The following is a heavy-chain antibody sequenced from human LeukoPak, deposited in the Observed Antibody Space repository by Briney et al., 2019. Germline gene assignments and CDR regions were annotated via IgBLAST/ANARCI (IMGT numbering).Heavy chain of an antibody. CDR1: GYTFTGYY. V-gene: IGHV1-2*06. CDR3: ARDLTRNPEGY. Sequence: ASVKVSCKASGYTFTGYYMHWVRQAPGQGLEWMGRINPNSGGTNYAQKFQGRVTMTRDTSTSTAYMELRSLRSDDTAVYYCARDLTRNPEGYWGQGTLVTVSS. D-gene: IGHD1-14*01. CDR2: INPNSGGT. J-gene: IGHJ4*02.